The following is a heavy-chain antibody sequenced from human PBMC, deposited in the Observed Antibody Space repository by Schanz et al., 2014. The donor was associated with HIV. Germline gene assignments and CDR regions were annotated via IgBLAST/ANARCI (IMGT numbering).Heavy chain of an antibody. Sequence: QVQLVESGGGVVQPGRSLRLSCAASGFTFSSYGMHWVRQAPGKGLEWVAVIWYDGTDKYYAGSVKGRFTISRDNSQNTMYLQMNSLSAEDTAVYYCENSGYCTSGICYTRGTGVDVWGQGTTVTVSS. CDR1: GFTFSSYG. CDR3: ENSGYCTSGICYTRGTGVDV. V-gene: IGHV3-33*06. D-gene: IGHD2-8*01. J-gene: IGHJ6*02. CDR2: IWYDGTDK.